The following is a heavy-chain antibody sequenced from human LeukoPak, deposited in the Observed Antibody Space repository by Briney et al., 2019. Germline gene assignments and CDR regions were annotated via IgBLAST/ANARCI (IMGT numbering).Heavy chain of an antibody. CDR1: GFSVSSKY. Sequence: GGSLRLSCAASGFSVSSKYMSWVRQAPGKGLEWVSVIYTGGNEYYADSVKGRFTISRDNSKNMVYLQMNSLRAEDTALYYCAGGQMFTSGGLDNWGRGALVTVSS. CDR3: AGGQMFTSGGLDN. V-gene: IGHV3-53*01. D-gene: IGHD6-19*01. CDR2: IYTGGNE. J-gene: IGHJ4*02.